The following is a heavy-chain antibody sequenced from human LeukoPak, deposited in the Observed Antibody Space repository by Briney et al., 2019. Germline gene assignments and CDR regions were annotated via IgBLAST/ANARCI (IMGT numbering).Heavy chain of an antibody. Sequence: PGGSLRLSCAPSTFTINIYAMTWVRQAPGKGLEWVSSITVNGRGTSYADSVKGRFTISRDNSKNMLYLQMNSLRAEDTAIYYCAKDPNGDYVGAFDSWDQGTMVTVSS. J-gene: IGHJ3*02. CDR1: TFTINIYA. D-gene: IGHD4-17*01. V-gene: IGHV3-23*01. CDR2: ITVNGRGT. CDR3: AKDPNGDYVGAFDS.